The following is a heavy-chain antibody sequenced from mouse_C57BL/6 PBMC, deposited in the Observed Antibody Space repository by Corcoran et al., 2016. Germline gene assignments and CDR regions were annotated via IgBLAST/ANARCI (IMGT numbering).Heavy chain of an antibody. Sequence: QVQLQQSGAELVKPGASVKISCKASGYAFSSYWMNWVKQRPGKGLEWIGQIYPGDGDTNYNGKFKGKATLTADKSSSTAYMQLSSLTSEDSAVYFCARGELLYYFDYWGQGTTLTVSS. CDR1: GYAFSSYW. CDR3: ARGELLYYFDY. V-gene: IGHV1-80*01. J-gene: IGHJ2*01. CDR2: IYPGDGDT.